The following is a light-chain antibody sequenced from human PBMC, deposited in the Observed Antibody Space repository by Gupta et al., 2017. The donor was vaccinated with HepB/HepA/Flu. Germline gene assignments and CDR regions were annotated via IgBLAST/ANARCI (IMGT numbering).Light chain of an antibody. CDR1: QDIRNH. V-gene: IGKV1-33*01. CDR2: EAS. Sequence: DIQMTQSPSSLSASAGDRVTITCQASQDIRNHLNWYQQRPGKAPELLIYEASNWETGVPSRFGGSGCGNDFTFTISSRQPEDGATYYCQQDDNIPPVRFGQGTQLEIK. J-gene: IGKJ5*01. CDR3: QQDDNIPPVR.